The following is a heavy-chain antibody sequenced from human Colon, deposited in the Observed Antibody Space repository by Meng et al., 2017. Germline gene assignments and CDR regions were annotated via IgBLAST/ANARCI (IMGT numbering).Heavy chain of an antibody. J-gene: IGHJ4*02. CDR2: IHYSGSR. Sequence: VQLQGSGPGLVRPSETLSLTCNVSGGSVSSASYYWSWIRQPPGKGLEWIGLIHYSGSRNYNPSLKSRVTMSVDTSKNQVSLRLTSVTAADTAVYYCARFYGSGTFEVHDYWGQGTLVTGSS. D-gene: IGHD3-10*01. CDR1: GGSVSSASYY. V-gene: IGHV4-61*01. CDR3: ARFYGSGTFEVHDY.